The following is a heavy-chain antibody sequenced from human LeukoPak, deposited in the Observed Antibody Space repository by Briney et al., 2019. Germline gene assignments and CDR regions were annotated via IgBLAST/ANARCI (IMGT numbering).Heavy chain of an antibody. Sequence: PSETLSLTCTVSGGSISSSSYYWGWIRQPPGKGLEWIGSIYYSGSTYYNPSLKSRITISVDTSKNHFSLKLNSVTAADTAVYYCARHSTGYYDSLRGEFDYWGQGTLVTVSS. CDR3: ARHSTGYYDSLRGEFDY. V-gene: IGHV4-39*01. CDR1: GGSISSSSYY. CDR2: IYYSGST. D-gene: IGHD3-22*01. J-gene: IGHJ4*02.